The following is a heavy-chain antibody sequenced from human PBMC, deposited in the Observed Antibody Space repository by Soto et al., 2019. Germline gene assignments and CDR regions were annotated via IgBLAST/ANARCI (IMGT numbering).Heavy chain of an antibody. J-gene: IGHJ4*02. CDR3: ARHPQVPYSQQGLDY. CDR1: GYTFTSYT. D-gene: IGHD6-13*01. Sequence: ASVKVSCKASGYTFTSYTIHWVRQAPGQRPEWMGWIDAGNGNTKYSQKFQGRVTITRDTSASIIYMELSSLRSEDTAVYYCARHPQVPYSQQGLDYWGRGTLVTVSS. V-gene: IGHV1-3*01. CDR2: IDAGNGNT.